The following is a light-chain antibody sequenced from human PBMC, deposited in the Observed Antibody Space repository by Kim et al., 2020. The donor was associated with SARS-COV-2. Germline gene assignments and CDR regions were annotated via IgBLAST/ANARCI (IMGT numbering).Light chain of an antibody. CDR2: GAA. CDR3: QQYNNWPHWT. Sequence: STGERATLSCRARQSVSSNLAWYQQKPGQAPRLLIYGAATRATGSPARFSGSGSGTEFTLTISSLQSEDFAVYYCQQYNNWPHWTFGQGTKVDIK. V-gene: IGKV3-15*01. CDR1: QSVSSN. J-gene: IGKJ1*01.